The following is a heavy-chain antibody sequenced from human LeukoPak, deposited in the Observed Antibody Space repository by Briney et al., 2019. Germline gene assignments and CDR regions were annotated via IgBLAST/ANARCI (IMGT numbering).Heavy chain of an antibody. CDR3: ARDHGSQDSGAWYVFDY. D-gene: IGHD6-19*01. CDR1: GFTFNHYA. J-gene: IGHJ4*02. Sequence: GGSLRLSCAASGFTFNHYAMSWVRQAPGKGLEWVXGXNHHGHTFYADSVKGRFTISRDNSKNTVFLQMNSLRADDTAEYFCARDHGSQDSGAWYVFDYWGRGTLVTVSS. CDR2: XNHHGHT. V-gene: IGHV3-23*01.